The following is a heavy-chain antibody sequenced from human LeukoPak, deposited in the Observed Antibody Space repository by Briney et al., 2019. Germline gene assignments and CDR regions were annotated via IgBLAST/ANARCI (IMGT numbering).Heavy chain of an antibody. CDR2: ISGSGGST. V-gene: IGHV3-23*01. CDR1: GFTFSSYA. D-gene: IGHD3-3*01. J-gene: IGHJ3*02. Sequence: GGSLRLSCAASGFTFSSYAMHWVRQAPGKGLEWVSAISGSGGSTYYADSVKGRFTISRDNSKNTLYLQMNSLRAEDTAVYYCARVGLYYDFWSGYYTTNDAFDIWGQGTMVTVSS. CDR3: ARVGLYYDFWSGYYTTNDAFDI.